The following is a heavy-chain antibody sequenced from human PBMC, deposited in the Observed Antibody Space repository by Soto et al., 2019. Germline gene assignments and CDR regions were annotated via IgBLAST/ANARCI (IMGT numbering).Heavy chain of an antibody. CDR1: GGSIYRSGYY. Sequence: PSETLSLTCTVSGGSIYRSGYYWGWIRQPPGRGLEWIGYIYYSGSTNYNPSLKSRVTISVDTSKNQFSLKLSSVTAADTAVYYCARDADYGGNSENWFDPWGQGTLVTVSS. CDR3: ARDADYGGNSENWFDP. J-gene: IGHJ5*02. CDR2: IYYSGST. V-gene: IGHV4-61*08. D-gene: IGHD4-17*01.